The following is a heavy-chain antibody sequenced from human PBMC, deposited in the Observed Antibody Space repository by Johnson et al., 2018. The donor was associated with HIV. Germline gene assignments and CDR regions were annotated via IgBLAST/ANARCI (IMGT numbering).Heavy chain of an antibody. CDR2: ISSSGSTI. CDR1: GFTFSSYA. Sequence: VQLVESGGGVVQPGRSLRLSCAASGFTFSSYAMHWVRQAPGKGLEWVSYISSSGSTIYYADSVKGRFTISRDNAKNSLYLQMNSLRAEDTAVYYCAKDRSGSAGAFDIWGQGTMVTVSS. V-gene: IGHV3-48*04. CDR3: AKDRSGSAGAFDI. D-gene: IGHD1-26*01. J-gene: IGHJ3*02.